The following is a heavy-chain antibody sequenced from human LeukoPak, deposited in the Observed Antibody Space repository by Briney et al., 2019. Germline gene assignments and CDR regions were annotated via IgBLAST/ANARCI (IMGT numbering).Heavy chain of an antibody. CDR3: ARDLLRVTIFGVVIPGYMDV. CDR2: IYYSGST. D-gene: IGHD3-3*01. Sequence: SETLSLTCTVSGGSISSYYWSWIRQPPGKGLEWIGYIYYSGSTNYNPSLKSRVTISVDTSKNQFSLKLSSVTAADTAVYYCARDLLRVTIFGVVIPGYMDVWGKGTMVTVSS. V-gene: IGHV4-59*01. CDR1: GGSISSYY. J-gene: IGHJ6*03.